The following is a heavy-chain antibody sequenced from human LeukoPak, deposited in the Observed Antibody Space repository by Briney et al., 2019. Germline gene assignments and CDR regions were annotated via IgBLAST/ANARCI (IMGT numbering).Heavy chain of an antibody. CDR1: GFTFSSYA. CDR2: ISYDGSNK. Sequence: PGGSLRLSCAASGFTFSSYAMHWVRQAPGKGLEWVAVISYDGSNKYYADSVKGRFTISRDNSKNTLYLQMNSLRAEDTAVYYCARGGGSYDYVWGSYRYGGHLDYWGQGTLVTVSS. V-gene: IGHV3-30*04. D-gene: IGHD3-16*02. CDR3: ARGGGSYDYVWGSYRYGGHLDY. J-gene: IGHJ4*02.